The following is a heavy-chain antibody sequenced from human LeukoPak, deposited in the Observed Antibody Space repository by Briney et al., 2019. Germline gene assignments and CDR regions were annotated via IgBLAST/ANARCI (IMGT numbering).Heavy chain of an antibody. V-gene: IGHV4-59*01. CDR1: GGSISSYY. D-gene: IGHD3-10*01. CDR2: IYYSGST. J-gene: IGHJ6*03. Sequence: SETLSLTCTVSGGSISSYYWSWIRQPPGKGLEWIGYIYYSGSTNYNPSLKSRVTISVDTSKNQFSLKLSSVTAADTAVYYCARTYYGSGSSHYYYYYYMDVWGKGTTVTISS. CDR3: ARTYYGSGSSHYYYYYYMDV.